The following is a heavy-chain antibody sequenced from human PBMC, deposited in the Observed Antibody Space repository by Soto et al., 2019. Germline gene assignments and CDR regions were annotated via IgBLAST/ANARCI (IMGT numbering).Heavy chain of an antibody. CDR3: ARDKVPFYGPGSFAY. D-gene: IGHD3-10*01. J-gene: IGHJ4*02. CDR2: ITSDGSDT. Sequence: EVQLVESGGGLVQPGGSLRLSCAASGFTFSSYWMHWVRQAPGKGLVWVSRITSDGSDTTYADSVKGRFTISRDYAKNTLLLQLNSLRAEDTAVYYCARDKVPFYGPGSFAYWGQGTLVTVSS. V-gene: IGHV3-74*01. CDR1: GFTFSSYW.